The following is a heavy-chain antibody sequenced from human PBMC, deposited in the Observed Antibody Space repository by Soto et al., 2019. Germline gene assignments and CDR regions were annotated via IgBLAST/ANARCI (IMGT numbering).Heavy chain of an antibody. CDR2: IYYSGST. J-gene: IGHJ5*02. D-gene: IGHD5-12*01. V-gene: IGHV4-39*01. CDR1: GGSISSSSYC. Sequence: SATLSFTCTVSGGSISSSSYCWGWIRQPPGKGMEWIGSIYYSGSTYYNPSLKSRVTISVDTSKNQFSLKLSSVTAADTAVYRCEKYRRSDADGYTLDLWGQGSLVTVSS. CDR3: EKYRRSDADGYTLDL.